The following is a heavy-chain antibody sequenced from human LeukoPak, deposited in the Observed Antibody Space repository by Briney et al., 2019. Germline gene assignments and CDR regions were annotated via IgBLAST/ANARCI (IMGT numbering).Heavy chain of an antibody. CDR2: IYTGGNT. Sequence: GSLRLSCAASGFTVDSNYLSWVRQAPGKGLEWVSTIYTGGNTYYAASVKGRFTISRDFSKNTVFLHMNSLRAEDTAMYYCARGDDSGYYDHFDYWGQGALVTVSS. V-gene: IGHV3-53*01. J-gene: IGHJ4*02. CDR1: GFTVDSNY. D-gene: IGHD3-22*01. CDR3: ARGDDSGYYDHFDY.